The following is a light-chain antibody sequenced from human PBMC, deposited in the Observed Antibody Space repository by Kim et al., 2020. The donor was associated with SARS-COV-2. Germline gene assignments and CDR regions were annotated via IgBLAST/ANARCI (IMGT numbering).Light chain of an antibody. J-gene: IGLJ1*01. CDR1: SPDFNTYNY. V-gene: IGLV2-8*01. CDR2: EIT. Sequence: PGPSGTSTCYGTSPDFNTYNYFSWYQQHPAKAPKLIIYEITKRPSGVPDRFSGSKSGDTASLTVSGLQAEDEADYYCTSHANDNYFFGTGTKVTVL. CDR3: TSHANDNYF.